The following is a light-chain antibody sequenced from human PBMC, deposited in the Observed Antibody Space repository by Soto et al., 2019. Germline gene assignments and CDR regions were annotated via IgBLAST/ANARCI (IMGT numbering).Light chain of an antibody. CDR3: LQDVNFPRT. Sequence: AIQLTQSPSSLSASVGDRVTITCRADQGIRNDLCWYQQKPGKAPKLLIWAASNLQTGVPSRFSGSGSGTDFTLTISSLQPEDSATCYCLQDVNFPRTFGQGTKVEI. CDR1: QGIRND. V-gene: IGKV1-6*01. J-gene: IGKJ1*01. CDR2: AAS.